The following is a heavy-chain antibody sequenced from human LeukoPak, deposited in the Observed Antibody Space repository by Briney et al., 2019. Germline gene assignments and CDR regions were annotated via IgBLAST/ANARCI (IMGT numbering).Heavy chain of an antibody. J-gene: IGHJ6*03. CDR3: ARGGPYSYGPYHYYYMDV. D-gene: IGHD5-18*01. V-gene: IGHV1-69*06. CDR2: IIPIFGTA. CDR1: GGTFSSYA. Sequence: SVKVSCKASGGTFSSYAISWARQAPGQGLEWMGGIIPIFGTANYAQKFQGRVTITADKSTSTAYMELSSLRSEDTAVYYCARGGPYSYGPYHYYYMDVWGKGTTVTVSS.